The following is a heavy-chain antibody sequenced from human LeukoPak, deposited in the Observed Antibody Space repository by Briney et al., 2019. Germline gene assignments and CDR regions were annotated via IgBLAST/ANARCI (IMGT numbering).Heavy chain of an antibody. D-gene: IGHD1-1*01. CDR3: ARDRDLENFDY. CDR1: RYSISSGYF. CDR2: IHRTGST. J-gene: IGHJ4*02. V-gene: IGHV4-38-2*02. Sequence: SQTLSLTCNVSRYSISSGYFWAWIRQPPGKGLEWVGSIHRTGSTYYNPSLKSRVTISVDTSKNQFSLSVRSVTAADSAVCYCARDRDLENFDYWGQGTLVTVSS.